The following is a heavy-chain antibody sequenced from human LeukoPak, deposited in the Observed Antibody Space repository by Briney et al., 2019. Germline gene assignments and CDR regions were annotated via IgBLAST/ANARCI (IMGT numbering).Heavy chain of an antibody. Sequence: ASVKVSFKASGYTFTYHYMHWVRQAPWQGFEWMGWINPNDGDTNYAQKFQGRVTMTRHTSISTAHMEVSRLRSDDPAVYYCARAKFLYCSTSTCLFEYWGQGTLVTVSS. D-gene: IGHD2-2*01. CDR2: INPNDGDT. J-gene: IGHJ4*02. CDR3: ARAKFLYCSTSTCLFEY. CDR1: GYTFTYHY. V-gene: IGHV1-2*02.